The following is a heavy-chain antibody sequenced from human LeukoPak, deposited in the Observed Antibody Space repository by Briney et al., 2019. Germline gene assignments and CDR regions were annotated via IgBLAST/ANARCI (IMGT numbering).Heavy chain of an antibody. CDR1: GFTFTAFG. V-gene: IGHV3-30*18. CDR3: AKTNNDDDY. CDR2: ISPDGHTE. J-gene: IGHJ4*02. Sequence: GGSLRLSCAASGFTFTAFGIHWVRQAPGKGLEWVAAISPDGHTEYYIDSVKGRFTISRDNSKNMIYLQMNSLRREDSAVYFCAKTNNDDDYWGQGTLVTVSS. D-gene: IGHD1/OR15-1a*01.